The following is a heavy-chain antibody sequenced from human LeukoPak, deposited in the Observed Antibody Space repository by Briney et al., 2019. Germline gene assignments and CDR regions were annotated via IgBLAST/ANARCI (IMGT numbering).Heavy chain of an antibody. D-gene: IGHD2-15*01. CDR3: AKSKVVAATMGRFDY. CDR2: ISGSDGST. CDR1: GFTFSSYA. J-gene: IGHJ4*02. V-gene: IGHV3-23*01. Sequence: GGSLRLSCAASGFTFSSYAMNWVRQAPGKGLEWVSAISGSDGSTYYADSVKGRFTISRDNSKNTLYLQMNSLRAEDTAVYYCAKSKVVAATMGRFDYWGQGTLVTVSS.